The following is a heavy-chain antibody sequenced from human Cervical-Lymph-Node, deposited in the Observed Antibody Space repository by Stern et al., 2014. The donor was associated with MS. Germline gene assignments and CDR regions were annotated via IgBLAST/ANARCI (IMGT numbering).Heavy chain of an antibody. J-gene: IGHJ6*02. D-gene: IGHD3-22*01. CDR1: GFTFSSYW. Sequence: EVQLVESGGGLVQPGGSLRLSCAASGFTFSSYWMSWVRQAPGKGLEWVANIKQDGSEKYYVDSVKGRFTISRDNAKNSLYLQMNSLRAEDTAVYYCASIGTYYYDSSGYYYNYYYYGMDVWGQGTTVTVSS. CDR2: IKQDGSEK. CDR3: ASIGTYYYDSSGYYYNYYYYGMDV. V-gene: IGHV3-7*03.